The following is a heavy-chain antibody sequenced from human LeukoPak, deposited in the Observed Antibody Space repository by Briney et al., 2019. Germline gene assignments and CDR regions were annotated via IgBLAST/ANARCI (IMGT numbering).Heavy chain of an antibody. Sequence: PGRSLRLSCAASGFTFSSYGIHWVRQAPGKGLEWVAVIWYDGSSKYYADSVKGRFTISRDNSKNSLYLEMNSLRVEDTAVYYCARDLGHTGYDLYDYWGQGTLVTVSS. V-gene: IGHV3-33*01. J-gene: IGHJ4*02. CDR2: IWYDGSSK. CDR1: GFTFSSYG. D-gene: IGHD5-12*01. CDR3: ARDLGHTGYDLYDY.